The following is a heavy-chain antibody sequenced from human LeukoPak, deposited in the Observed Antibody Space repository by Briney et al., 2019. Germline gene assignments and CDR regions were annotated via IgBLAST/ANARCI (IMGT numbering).Heavy chain of an antibody. CDR3: AKDGRETVLF. CDR1: GFTFSSYA. CDR2: ISGSGGST. D-gene: IGHD4-17*01. V-gene: IGHV3-23*01. J-gene: IGHJ4*02. Sequence: PGGSLRLSCAASGFTFSSYAMSWVRQAPGKGLEWVSAISGSGGSTYYADSVKGRFTISRDNSKNTVYLQMSSLRAEDTAVYFCAKDGRETVLFWGQGTLVTVSS.